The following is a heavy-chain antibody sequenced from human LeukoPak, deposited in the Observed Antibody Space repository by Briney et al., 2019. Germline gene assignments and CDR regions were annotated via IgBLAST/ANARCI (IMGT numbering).Heavy chain of an antibody. Sequence: PGGSLRLSCAASGFTFSSYEMNWVRQAPGKGLEWVSYISSSGSTIYYADSVKGRFTISRDNAKNSLYLQMNSLRAEDTAVYYCAKAVSSGFNGDYWGQGTLVTVSS. CDR3: AKAVSSGFNGDY. CDR2: ISSSGSTI. CDR1: GFTFSSYE. V-gene: IGHV3-48*03. D-gene: IGHD3-22*01. J-gene: IGHJ4*02.